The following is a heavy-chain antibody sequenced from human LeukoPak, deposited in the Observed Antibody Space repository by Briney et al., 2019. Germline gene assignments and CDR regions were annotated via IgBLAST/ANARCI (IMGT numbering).Heavy chain of an antibody. CDR2: IYSSGTT. Sequence: SETLSLTCTVSGGSISSYYWNWIRQPAGKGLEWIGHIYSSGTTNYSPSLKSRVTISVDKSKNHFSLKPSSVTAADTAVYYCARESAYDSSLDYWGQGTLVTVSS. D-gene: IGHD5-12*01. CDR1: GGSISSYY. V-gene: IGHV4-4*07. CDR3: ARESAYDSSLDY. J-gene: IGHJ4*02.